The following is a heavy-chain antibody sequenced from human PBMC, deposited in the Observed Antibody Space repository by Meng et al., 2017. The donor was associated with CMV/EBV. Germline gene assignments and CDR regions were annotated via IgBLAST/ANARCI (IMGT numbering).Heavy chain of an antibody. Sequence: QPHLVQFGPEMYKPVHSAKVYCNPSCFPFTTYGITWVRQAPGQSLEWIVWISAYNGKTEYPQSLQGRVTMTTDKTTSTAYIELRSLRADDTAVYYCAKWGQSRDWPPDPFDPWGQGTLVTVSS. CDR2: ISAYNGKT. D-gene: IGHD5-24*01. J-gene: IGHJ5*02. V-gene: IGHV1-18*01. CDR1: CFPFTTYG. CDR3: AKWGQSRDWPPDPFDP.